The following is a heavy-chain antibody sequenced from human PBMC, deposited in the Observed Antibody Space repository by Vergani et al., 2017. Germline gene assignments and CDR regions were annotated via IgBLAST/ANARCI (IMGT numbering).Heavy chain of an antibody. CDR1: GYSFTSYW. D-gene: IGHD5-18*01. CDR2: IDPSDSYT. J-gene: IGHJ6*02. CDR3: ARHPRSTIVDTAMNLHFYGREV. Sequence: EVQLVQSGAEVKKPGESLRISCKGSGYSFTSYWISWVRQMPGKGLEWMGRIDPSDSYTNYSPSFQGHVTISADKSISTAYLQWSSLKASDTAMYYCARHPRSTIVDTAMNLHFYGREVSGQGTTVTVSS. V-gene: IGHV5-10-1*01.